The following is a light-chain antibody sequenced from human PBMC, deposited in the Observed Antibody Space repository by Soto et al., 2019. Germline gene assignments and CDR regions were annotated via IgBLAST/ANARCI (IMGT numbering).Light chain of an antibody. CDR1: QDIITY. CDR3: QQTYRTPLFS. Sequence: DIQLTQSPSSLSASVGDSVTITCRASQDIITYLTWYQHKPGRAPKLLVYDASSLNSGVPSRFRGSGGGRLFTLTISRLQPEDFATDYCQQTYRTPLFSFGPGTTVDLK. J-gene: IGKJ3*01. CDR2: DAS. V-gene: IGKV1-39*01.